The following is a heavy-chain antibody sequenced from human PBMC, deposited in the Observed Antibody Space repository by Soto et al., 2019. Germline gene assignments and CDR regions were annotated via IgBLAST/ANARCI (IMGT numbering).Heavy chain of an antibody. D-gene: IGHD3-10*01. CDR2: IYHSGKT. Sequence: SETLSLTCAVSGGSISSNNWWTWVRQPPGKGLEWIGEIYHSGKTNYNPSLKSRVTISLDKSQNHFSLKLSSVTAADTAVYYCARDEATMVRGIGNFDYWGQGTLVTVSS. J-gene: IGHJ4*02. V-gene: IGHV4-4*02. CDR1: GGSISSNNW. CDR3: ARDEATMVRGIGNFDY.